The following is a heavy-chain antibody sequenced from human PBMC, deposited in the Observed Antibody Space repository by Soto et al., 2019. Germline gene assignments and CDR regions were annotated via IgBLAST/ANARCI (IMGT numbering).Heavy chain of an antibody. CDR1: GYTFTSYG. CDR3: ARDLGSDAFDI. Sequence: QVQLVQSGAEVKKPGASVKVSCKASGYTFTSYGISWVRQAPGQGLEWMGWISTYSGNTNYAQNLQGRVTMTTDTSTSTPYMELRSLRSDDTAVYYCARDLGSDAFDIWGQGTMVNVSS. J-gene: IGHJ3*02. V-gene: IGHV1-18*01. CDR2: ISTYSGNT.